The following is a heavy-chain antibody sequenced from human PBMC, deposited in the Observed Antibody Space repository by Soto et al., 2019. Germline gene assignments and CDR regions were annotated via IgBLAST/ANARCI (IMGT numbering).Heavy chain of an antibody. J-gene: IGHJ6*02. D-gene: IGHD2-8*01. CDR1: GYSFTDYH. Sequence: ASVKVTCRASGYSFTDYHIHWVRQAPGQGLEWLGRINPKSGGTSTAQKFQGWVTMTTDTSISTASMELTRLTSDDTAIYYCARGDSTDCSNGVCSFFYNHDMDVWGQGTTVTVSS. V-gene: IGHV1-2*04. CDR2: INPKSGGT. CDR3: ARGDSTDCSNGVCSFFYNHDMDV.